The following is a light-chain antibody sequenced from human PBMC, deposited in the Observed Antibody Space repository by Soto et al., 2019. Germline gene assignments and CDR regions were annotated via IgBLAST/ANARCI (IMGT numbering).Light chain of an antibody. V-gene: IGLV7-43*01. CDR2: SIS. Sequence: QAVVTQEPSLTVSPGGTVTLTCASSTGAVTSAYYPTWFQQKPGQAPRALIYSISNIHSWTPARFSGSLLGGKAALTLSGVQPEDEAEYYCLLYYGGAWVFGGGTKLTVL. CDR1: TGAVTSAYY. J-gene: IGLJ3*02. CDR3: LLYYGGAWV.